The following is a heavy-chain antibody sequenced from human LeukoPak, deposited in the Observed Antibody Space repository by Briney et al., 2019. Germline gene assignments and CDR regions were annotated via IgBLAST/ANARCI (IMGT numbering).Heavy chain of an antibody. CDR3: AKDLYYDFWSGYYGDDAFDI. Sequence: GGSLRLSCAASGFTVSSNYMSWVRQAPGKGLEWVSAISGSGGSTYCADSVKGRFTISRANSKNTLYLQMNSLRAEDTAVYYCAKDLYYDFWSGYYGDDAFDIWGQGTMVTVSS. J-gene: IGHJ3*02. CDR2: ISGSGGST. D-gene: IGHD3-3*01. CDR1: GFTVSSNY. V-gene: IGHV3-23*01.